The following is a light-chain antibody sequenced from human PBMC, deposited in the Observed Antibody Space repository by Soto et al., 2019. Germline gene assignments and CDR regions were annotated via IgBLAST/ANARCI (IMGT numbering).Light chain of an antibody. Sequence: DIVMTQSPDSLAVSLGERATINCKSSQSVLYSSNNKNYLTWYQQKPGQPPKLLIYWASTRESGVPDRFSGSGSETDFPLTISSLPAEDVAVYYCQQYYSTPWTFGQGTKVEIK. CDR1: QSVLYSSNNKNY. V-gene: IGKV4-1*01. CDR2: WAS. CDR3: QQYYSTPWT. J-gene: IGKJ1*01.